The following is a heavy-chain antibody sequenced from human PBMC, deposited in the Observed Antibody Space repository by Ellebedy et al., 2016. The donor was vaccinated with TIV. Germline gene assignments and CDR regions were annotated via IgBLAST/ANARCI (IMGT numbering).Heavy chain of an antibody. V-gene: IGHV5-10-1*01. CDR3: ARLVLRTTSTRGEVFAI. J-gene: IGHJ3*02. D-gene: IGHD2/OR15-2a*01. Sequence: GESLKISCQGSGYSFASQWISWVRQVPGKGLEWLGRIDPGDSYINYSRPFQGHVTFSTDKSISTAYLQWGSLKASDTAMYYCARLVLRTTSTRGEVFAIWGQGTMVTVSS. CDR1: GYSFASQW. CDR2: IDPGDSYI.